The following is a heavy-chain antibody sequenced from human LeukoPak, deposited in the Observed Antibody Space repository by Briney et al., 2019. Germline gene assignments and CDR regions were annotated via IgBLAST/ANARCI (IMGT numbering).Heavy chain of an antibody. Sequence: ASVKVSCKSTGYTFTGYYIHWVRQAPGQGLEWMGRINPNGGGTNYAQKFQGRVTMTRDTSISTAYMELSRLRSDDTAVYYCARKNYYGSGSSENWGQGTLVTVS. J-gene: IGHJ4*02. D-gene: IGHD3-10*01. CDR1: GYTFTGYY. CDR2: INPNGGGT. V-gene: IGHV1-2*06. CDR3: ARKNYYGSGSSEN.